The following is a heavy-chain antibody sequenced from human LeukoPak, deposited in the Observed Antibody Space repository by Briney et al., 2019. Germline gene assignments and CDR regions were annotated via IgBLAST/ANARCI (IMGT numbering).Heavy chain of an antibody. Sequence: GRSLRLSCAASGFTFSSYAMHWVRQAPGKGLEWVAVISYDGSNKYYADSVKGRFTISRDNAKDSLYLQMNSLRVEDTAVYYCARGPNYGSRSDYFDYWGQGTLVTVSS. CDR3: ARGPNYGSRSDYFDY. V-gene: IGHV3-30*04. CDR1: GFTFSSYA. J-gene: IGHJ4*02. CDR2: ISYDGSNK. D-gene: IGHD3-10*01.